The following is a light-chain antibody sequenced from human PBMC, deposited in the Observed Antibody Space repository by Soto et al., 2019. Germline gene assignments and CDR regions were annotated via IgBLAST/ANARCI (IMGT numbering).Light chain of an antibody. CDR3: QQSYSTPQT. Sequence: EIGLTQSPVTLSLSPGERATLSCRASQSVSIYLAWYQPKPGKAPRLVMYHASNRATGIPARFSGSGSGTDCTLTISSLPPEDFATYYCQQSYSTPQTFGQGTKVDIK. J-gene: IGKJ1*01. V-gene: IGKV3-11*01. CDR2: HAS. CDR1: QSVSIY.